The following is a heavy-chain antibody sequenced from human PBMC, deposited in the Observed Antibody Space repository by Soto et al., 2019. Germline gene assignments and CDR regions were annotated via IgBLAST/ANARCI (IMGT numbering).Heavy chain of an antibody. CDR2: IIGSDGST. CDR3: AKAKPPDGAWDFDC. Sequence: GGSLRLSCAASGFTVESYTMSWVRQVPGKGLEWVSSIIGSDGSTYYADSVKGRFTISRDISKNTLYLQMNSLRVEDTAVYYCAKAKPPDGAWDFDCWGQGSLVTVAS. V-gene: IGHV3-23*01. D-gene: IGHD4-17*01. J-gene: IGHJ4*02. CDR1: GFTVESYT.